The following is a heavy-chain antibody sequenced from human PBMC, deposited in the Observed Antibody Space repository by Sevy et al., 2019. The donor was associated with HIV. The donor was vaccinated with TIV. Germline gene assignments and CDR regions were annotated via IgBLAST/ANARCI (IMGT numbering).Heavy chain of an antibody. D-gene: IGHD2-2*01. V-gene: IGHV1-3*01. Sequence: ASVKVSCKASGYTFTSYAMHWVRQAPGQRLEWMGWINAGNGNTKYSQTFQGRVTITRDTSASTAYMELSSLRSEDTAVYYCARDGYCSSTSCYSRNWFDPWGQGTLVTVSS. CDR1: GYTFTSYA. CDR3: ARDGYCSSTSCYSRNWFDP. J-gene: IGHJ5*02. CDR2: INAGNGNT.